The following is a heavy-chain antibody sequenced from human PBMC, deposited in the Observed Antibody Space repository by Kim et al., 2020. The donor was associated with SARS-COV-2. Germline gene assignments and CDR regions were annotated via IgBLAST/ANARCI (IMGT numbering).Heavy chain of an antibody. V-gene: IGHV4-61*05. CDR3: ARVGPRKYDTPGGINW. CDR1: GGSVSGSTYY. CDR2: IYYSGTT. J-gene: IGHJ5*01. D-gene: IGHD2-8*01. Sequence: SETLSLTCTVSGGSVSGSTYYWGWIRQPPGKGLEWIGCIYYSGTTNYNPSLKSRVTISVDTSRNQFSLKLTSVTAADTAVYYCARVGPRKYDTPGGINW.